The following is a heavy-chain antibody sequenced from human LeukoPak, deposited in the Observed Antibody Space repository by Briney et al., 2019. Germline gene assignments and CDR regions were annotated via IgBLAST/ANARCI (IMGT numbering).Heavy chain of an antibody. V-gene: IGHV4-39*07. CDR1: GGSISSSSYY. D-gene: IGHD3-22*01. CDR2: IYYSGST. Sequence: SETLSLTCTVSGGSISSSSYYWGWIRQPPGKGLEWIGSIYYSGSTYYNPSLKSRVTISVDTSKNQFSLKLSSVTAADTAVYYCARDPNYDSSGYYSFDYWGQGTLVTVSS. J-gene: IGHJ4*02. CDR3: ARDPNYDSSGYYSFDY.